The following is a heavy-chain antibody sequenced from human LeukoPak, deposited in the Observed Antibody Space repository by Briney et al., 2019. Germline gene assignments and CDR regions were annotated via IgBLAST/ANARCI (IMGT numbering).Heavy chain of an antibody. D-gene: IGHD3-22*01. CDR2: INHSGST. Sequence: SETLSLTCAVYGGSFSGYYWSWIRQPPGKGLEWIGEINHSGSTNYNPSLKSRVTISVDTSKNQFSLKLSSVTAADTAVYYCAREGDSSGYLVYWGQGTLVTVSS. CDR3: AREGDSSGYLVY. J-gene: IGHJ4*02. V-gene: IGHV4-34*01. CDR1: GGSFSGYY.